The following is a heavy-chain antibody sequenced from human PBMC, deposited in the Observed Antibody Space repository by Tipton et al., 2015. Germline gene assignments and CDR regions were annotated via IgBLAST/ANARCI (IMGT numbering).Heavy chain of an antibody. J-gene: IGHJ4*02. CDR1: DYTFTDYG. CDR2: INPNNGNT. CDR3: ARVEMFRTIAVGVPVHEDH. Sequence: QLVQSGAEVKKPGASVKVSCKASDYTFTDYGISRVRQAPGQGLEGMGWINPNNGNTNYGQKFQGRFTMTTDTSTNTAYMELRSLRSDDTAVYYCARVEMFRTIAVGVPVHEDHWGRATLVSFSP. V-gene: IGHV1-18*01. D-gene: IGHD6-19*01.